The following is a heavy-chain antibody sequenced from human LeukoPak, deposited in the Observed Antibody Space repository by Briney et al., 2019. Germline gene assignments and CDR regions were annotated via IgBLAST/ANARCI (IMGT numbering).Heavy chain of an antibody. CDR1: GIRLSNYG. Sequence: GGSLRLSCVVSGIRLSNYGMSWVRQAPGKGLEWVSGISESGGGTNYADSVKGRFTISRDNSLNTLYLQMNSLRAEDTAVYFCAKRGVVIREVLVIGLHKEAYYFDYWGQGILVTVSS. D-gene: IGHD3-10*01. CDR3: AKRGVVIREVLVIGLHKEAYYFDY. CDR2: ISESGGGT. V-gene: IGHV3-23*01. J-gene: IGHJ4*02.